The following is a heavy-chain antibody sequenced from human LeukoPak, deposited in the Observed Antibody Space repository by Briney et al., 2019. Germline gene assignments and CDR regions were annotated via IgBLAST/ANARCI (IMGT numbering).Heavy chain of an antibody. CDR2: IYYSGST. CDR1: GGSISSYY. Sequence: SETLSLTCTVSGGSISSYYWSWIRQPPGKGLEWIGYIYYSGSTNYNPSLKSRVTISVDTSKNQFSLKLSSVTAADTAVYYCARGLGDYGDPNPIDYWGQGTLVTVSS. J-gene: IGHJ4*02. D-gene: IGHD4-17*01. V-gene: IGHV4-59*01. CDR3: ARGLGDYGDPNPIDY.